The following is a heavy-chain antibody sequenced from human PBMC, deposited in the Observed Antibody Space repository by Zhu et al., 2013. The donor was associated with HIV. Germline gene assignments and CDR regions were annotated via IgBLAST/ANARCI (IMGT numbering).Heavy chain of an antibody. V-gene: IGHV4-61*01. CDR1: NASVSSGRYY. CDR3: ARGNPYSNYAMDV. Sequence: VQRQESGPRLVKPSETLSLTCSVSNASVSSGRYYWSWIRQPPGKGLEWIGYIYYTGNTKYNPSLKSRVTISVDTSKNQFSLILNSVIAANTAVYYCARGNPYSNYAMDVWGQGTAVTVSS. CDR2: IYYTGNT. J-gene: IGHJ6*02.